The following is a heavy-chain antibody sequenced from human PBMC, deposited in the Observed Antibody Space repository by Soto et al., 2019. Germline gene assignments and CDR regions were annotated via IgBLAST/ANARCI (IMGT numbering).Heavy chain of an antibody. Sequence: GITNYNPSLESRVTMSLDPSENQFSLRLTSVTAADTAMYYCARGIPSSSRTSLVYWGQGALVTVSS. CDR2: GIT. D-gene: IGHD2-2*01. J-gene: IGHJ4*02. CDR3: ARGIPSSSRTSLVY. V-gene: IGHV4-59*09.